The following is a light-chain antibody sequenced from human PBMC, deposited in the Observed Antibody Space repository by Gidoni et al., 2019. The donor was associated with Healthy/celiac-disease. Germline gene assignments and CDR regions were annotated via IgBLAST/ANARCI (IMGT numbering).Light chain of an antibody. CDR2: QAS. CDR1: KLGDKY. J-gene: IGLJ2*01. Sequence: SELTQPPSASVTPGPTASITCSGEKLGDKYACWYQQKPGQAPVLVIYQASKRPSGIPERFSGSNSGNTATLTISGTQAMDEADYYCQAWDSSTYVVFGGGTKLTVL. CDR3: QAWDSSTYVV. V-gene: IGLV3-1*01.